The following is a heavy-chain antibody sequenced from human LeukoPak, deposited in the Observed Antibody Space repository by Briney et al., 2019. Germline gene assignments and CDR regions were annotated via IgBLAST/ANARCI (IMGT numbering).Heavy chain of an antibody. V-gene: IGHV1-18*01. J-gene: IGHJ4*02. CDR1: GYTFTNYG. CDR3: ARAQGRYFDWLLYGY. Sequence: EASVKVSCKASGYTFTNYGLNWVRQAPGQGLEWMGWISGYNGDTNYAQKFQGRVTITRDTSASTAYMELSSLRSEDTAVYYCARAQGRYFDWLLYGYWGQGTLVTVSS. D-gene: IGHD3-9*01. CDR2: ISGYNGDT.